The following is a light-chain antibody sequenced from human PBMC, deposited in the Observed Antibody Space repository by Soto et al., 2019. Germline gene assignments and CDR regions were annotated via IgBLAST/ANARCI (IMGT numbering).Light chain of an antibody. CDR2: NNN. V-gene: IGLV1-44*01. CDR1: NSNIGSNT. J-gene: IGLJ3*02. Sequence: QSVLTQPPSASGTPGQRVTISCSGSNSNIGSNTVSWYQQFSGTAPKLLIHNNNLRSSGVPDRFSGSKSGTSASLAISGLQSEDEADYYCAAWDDSLKGGMFGGGTKLTV. CDR3: AAWDDSLKGGM.